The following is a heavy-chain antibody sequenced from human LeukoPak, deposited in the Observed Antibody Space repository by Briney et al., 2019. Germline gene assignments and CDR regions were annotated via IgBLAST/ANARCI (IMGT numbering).Heavy chain of an antibody. CDR3: ARAVDGSPFDY. D-gene: IGHD5-24*01. V-gene: IGHV3-7*03. Sequence: GGSLRLSCAASGFTFSSYWMSWVRQAPGKGLEWVANIKQDGSGKYYVDSVKGRFTISRDNAKNSLYLQMNSLRAEDTAVYYCARAVDGSPFDYWGQGTLVTVSS. CDR1: GFTFSSYW. J-gene: IGHJ4*02. CDR2: IKQDGSGK.